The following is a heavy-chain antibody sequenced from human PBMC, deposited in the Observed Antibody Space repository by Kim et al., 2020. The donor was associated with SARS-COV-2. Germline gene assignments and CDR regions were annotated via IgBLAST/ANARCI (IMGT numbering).Heavy chain of an antibody. CDR1: GFTFGDYA. CDR2: IRSKAYGGTT. D-gene: IGHD6-6*01. J-gene: IGHJ6*03. CDR3: TRDPIEYSSSHKFYYYYMDV. Sequence: GGSLRLSCTASGFTFGDYAMSWVRQAPGKGLEWVGFIRSKAYGGTTEYAASVKGRFTISRDDSKSIAYLQMNSLKTEDTAVYYCTRDPIEYSSSHKFYYYYMDVWGKGTTVTVSS. V-gene: IGHV3-49*04.